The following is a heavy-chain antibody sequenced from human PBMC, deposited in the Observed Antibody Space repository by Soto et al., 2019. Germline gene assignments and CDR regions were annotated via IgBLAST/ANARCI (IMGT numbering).Heavy chain of an antibody. CDR2: INSDGSYT. V-gene: IGHV3-74*01. CDR1: GFIFSNCW. D-gene: IGHD3-22*01. Sequence: GGSLRLSCVASGFIFSNCWMHWVRQAPGMGLVWVSHINSDGSYTTYADSVKGRFTISRDNAKNTLYLQMNGLRAEDTAVYYCVRAIGHYGMDVWGRGTTVTVSS. J-gene: IGHJ6*02. CDR3: VRAIGHYGMDV.